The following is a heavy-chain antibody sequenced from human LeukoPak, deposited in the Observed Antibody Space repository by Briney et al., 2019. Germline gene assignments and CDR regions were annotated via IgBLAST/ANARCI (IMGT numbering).Heavy chain of an antibody. J-gene: IGHJ6*03. Sequence: SQTLSLTCTVSGGSIRSGSYYWSWIRQPAGEKLEWIGRSYTSGSTNYNPSLKSRVTISLVKSKNQFSLKLRSVTAAGTAVYYCSISMRFSDNYMDDWGKGTTVTVSS. D-gene: IGHD2-15*01. CDR2: SYTSGST. CDR3: SISMRFSDNYMDD. CDR1: GGSIRSGSYY. V-gene: IGHV4-61*02.